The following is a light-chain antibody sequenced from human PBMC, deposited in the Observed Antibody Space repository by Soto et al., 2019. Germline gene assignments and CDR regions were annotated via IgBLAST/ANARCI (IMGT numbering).Light chain of an antibody. J-gene: IGKJ1*01. CDR3: QQYGSSPST. CDR2: GTS. CDR1: QSFSSSY. Sequence: ENVLTQSPGTLSLSPGERATLSCRASQSFSSSYLAWYQQKPGQAPRLLIYGTSTRATGVPDRFSGSGSQTDFTLTISRLEPEDFAVYYCQQYGSSPSTFGQGTKVEIK. V-gene: IGKV3-20*01.